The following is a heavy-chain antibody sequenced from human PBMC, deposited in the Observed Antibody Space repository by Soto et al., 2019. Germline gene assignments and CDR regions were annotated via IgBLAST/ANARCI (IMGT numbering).Heavy chain of an antibody. D-gene: IGHD6-6*01. J-gene: IGHJ4*02. Sequence: QVQLVQSGAEGKKPGSSVKVSCKASGGTFSSYAISWVRKAPGQGLEWMGGIIPIFGTANYAQKFQGRVTITADESKSTAYMEMSSLRSEDTAVYYCARSQRKWGSSSHFDYWGQGTLVTVSS. CDR1: GGTFSSYA. CDR3: ARSQRKWGSSSHFDY. CDR2: IIPIFGTA. V-gene: IGHV1-69*01.